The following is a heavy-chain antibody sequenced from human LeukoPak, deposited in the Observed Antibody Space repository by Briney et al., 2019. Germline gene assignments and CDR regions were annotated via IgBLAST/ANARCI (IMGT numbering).Heavy chain of an antibody. CDR2: ISGSGGTT. V-gene: IGHV3-23*01. CDR1: GFTFSNNA. J-gene: IGHJ2*01. D-gene: IGHD3-10*02. CDR3: AKVGAAYDVPHWCFDL. Sequence: PGGSLRLSCAASGFTFSNNAVTWVRQAPGKGLEWVSSISGSGGTTFYADSVKGRFTISRDNSKNTLYLQMNSLRAEDTAVYSCAKVGAAYDVPHWCFDLWGRGTLVTVSS.